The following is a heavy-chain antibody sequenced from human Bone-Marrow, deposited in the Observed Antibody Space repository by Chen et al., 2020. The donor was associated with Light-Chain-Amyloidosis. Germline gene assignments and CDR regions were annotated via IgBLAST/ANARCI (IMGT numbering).Heavy chain of an antibody. V-gene: IGHV4-39*01. CDR2: FYYSGST. CDR1: GGSISSSSYY. CDR3: ARQRVGVVLPDY. J-gene: IGHJ4*02. D-gene: IGHD2-2*01. Sequence: QLQLQESGPGLVKPSETLSLTCTVSGGSISSSSYYWGWIRQPPGKGLEWIGTFYYSGSTYYNPSLKSRVTISVDTSKNQFSLTLTSVTAADTALYYCARQRVGVVLPDYWGQGILVTVSS.